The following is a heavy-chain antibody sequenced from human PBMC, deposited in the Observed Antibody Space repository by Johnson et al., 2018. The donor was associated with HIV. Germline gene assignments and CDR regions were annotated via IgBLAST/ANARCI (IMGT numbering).Heavy chain of an antibody. V-gene: IGHV3-30-3*01. J-gene: IGHJ3*02. CDR1: GFTFSSYA. CDR2: ISDDGSNK. Sequence: QVQLVESGGGVVPPGRSLRLSCAASGFTFSSYAMHWFRQAPGKGLDWVAVISDDGSNKYYADSVKGRFTISSENSKKTLYLQMNSLRAEDPAVYYCARDKGHAFDIWGQGTMVTVSS. CDR3: ARDKGHAFDI.